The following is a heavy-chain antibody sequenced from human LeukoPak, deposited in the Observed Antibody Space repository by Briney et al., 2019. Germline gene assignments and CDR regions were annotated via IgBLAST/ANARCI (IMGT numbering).Heavy chain of an antibody. D-gene: IGHD6-13*01. Sequence: GGSLRLSCAASGFTFSSYAMHWVRQAPGKGLEWVAVISYDGSNKYYADSVRGRFTISRDNSKNTLYLQMNSLRAEDTAVYYCARDSSRYSSSWCLSYWGQGTLVTVSS. CDR2: ISYDGSNK. V-gene: IGHV3-30*04. CDR3: ARDSSRYSSSWCLSY. J-gene: IGHJ4*02. CDR1: GFTFSSYA.